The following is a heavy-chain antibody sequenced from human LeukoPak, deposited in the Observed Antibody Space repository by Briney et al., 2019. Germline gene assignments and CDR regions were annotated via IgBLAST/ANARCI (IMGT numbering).Heavy chain of an antibody. J-gene: IGHJ4*02. CDR2: IYYSGST. V-gene: IGHV4-39*01. CDR3: ATNPRVWGSYRYSQFDY. D-gene: IGHD3-16*02. Sequence: SETLSLTCTASGGSISSSSYYWGWIRQPPGKGLEWIGSIYYSGSTYYNPSLKSRVTISVDTSKNQFSLKLSSVTAADTAVYYCATNPRVWGSYRYSQFDYWGQGTLVTVSS. CDR1: GGSISSSSYY.